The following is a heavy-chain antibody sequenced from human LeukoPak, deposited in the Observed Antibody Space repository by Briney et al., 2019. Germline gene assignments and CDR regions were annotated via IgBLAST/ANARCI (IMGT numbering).Heavy chain of an antibody. CDR1: GGTFSSYA. CDR2: IIPIFGTA. D-gene: IGHD5-18*01. CDR3: ARDGWSDTATATGSFYFDY. J-gene: IGHJ4*02. Sequence: SVKVSCKASGGTFSSYAISWVRQAPGQGLEWMGRIIPIFGTANYAQKFQGRVTITTDESTSTAYMELSSLRSEDTAVYYCARDGWSDTATATGSFYFDYWGQGTLVTVSS. V-gene: IGHV1-69*05.